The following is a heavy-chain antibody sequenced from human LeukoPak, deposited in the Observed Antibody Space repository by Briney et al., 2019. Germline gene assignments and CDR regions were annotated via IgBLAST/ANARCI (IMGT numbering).Heavy chain of an antibody. CDR3: ARGRGYSGYDSRDYYYYYMDV. D-gene: IGHD5-12*01. V-gene: IGHV3-53*01. J-gene: IGHJ6*03. CDR2: IYSGGST. CDR1: GFTVSSNY. Sequence: GGSLRLSCAASGFTVSSNYMSWVRQAPGKGLEWLSVIYSGGSTYYADSVKGRFTISRDNSKNTPYLQMNSLRAEDTAVYYCARGRGYSGYDSRDYYYYYMDVWGKGTTVTVSS.